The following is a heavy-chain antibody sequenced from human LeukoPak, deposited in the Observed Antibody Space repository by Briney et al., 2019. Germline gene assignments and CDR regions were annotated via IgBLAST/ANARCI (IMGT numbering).Heavy chain of an antibody. Sequence: PSETLSLTCTVSGGSVSSSRHYWGWIRQPPGKGLEWIGSISYSGSTYYSPSLKSRVTISVDTSKNHFSLKLSSVTAADTAVYYCARLNDSKWLVLPRQYFDYWGQGTLVTVSS. D-gene: IGHD6-19*01. CDR3: ARLNDSKWLVLPRQYFDY. J-gene: IGHJ4*02. CDR2: ISYSGST. CDR1: GGSVSSSRHY. V-gene: IGHV4-39*02.